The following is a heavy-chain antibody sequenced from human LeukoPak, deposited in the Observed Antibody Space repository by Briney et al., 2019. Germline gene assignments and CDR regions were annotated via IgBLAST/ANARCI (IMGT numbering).Heavy chain of an antibody. V-gene: IGHV3-48*02. J-gene: IGHJ4*02. CDR3: ARDIYLNY. CDR2: ISSSGSLI. CDR1: GFXFSAYT. Sequence: PGGSLRLSCAASGFXFSAYTINWVRQAPGKGLEWVSHISSSGSLISYADSVKGRFTISRDNAKNSLYLQMNILGDEDTAMYYCARDIYLNYWGQGTLVTVSS.